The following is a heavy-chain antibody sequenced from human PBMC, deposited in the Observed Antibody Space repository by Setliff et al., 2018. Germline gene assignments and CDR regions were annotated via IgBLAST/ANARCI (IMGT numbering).Heavy chain of an antibody. CDR3: ARDGGEY. Sequence: GSLRLSCAASGFTFSDSWMSWVRQAPGEGLEWVVNIKPDGSEKNYVDSVKGRFTISRDNAENSLYLQMNSLRAEDTAVYYCARDGGEYWGQGTLVTVSS. CDR2: IKPDGSEK. J-gene: IGHJ4*02. CDR1: GFTFSDSW. V-gene: IGHV3-7*01. D-gene: IGHD3-16*01.